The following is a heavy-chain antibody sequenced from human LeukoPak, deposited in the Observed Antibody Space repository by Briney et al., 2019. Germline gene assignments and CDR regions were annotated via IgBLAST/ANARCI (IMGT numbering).Heavy chain of an antibody. J-gene: IGHJ4*02. V-gene: IGHV3-7*01. Sequence: GGSLRLSCAASGFTFSSYWMSWVRQAPGKGLEWVANIKQDGSEKYYVDSVKGRFTISRDNAKNSLYLQMNSLRAEDTAVYYCARGSPRFDSGYDSFLDYWGQGTLVTVSS. D-gene: IGHD5-12*01. CDR1: GFTFSSYW. CDR2: IKQDGSEK. CDR3: ARGSPRFDSGYDSFLDY.